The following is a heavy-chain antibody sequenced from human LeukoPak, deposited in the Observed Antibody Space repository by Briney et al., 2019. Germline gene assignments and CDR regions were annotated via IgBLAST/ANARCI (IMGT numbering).Heavy chain of an antibody. J-gene: IGHJ4*02. CDR2: INPSGGST. CDR3: ARDPIVDSSGYYFDY. D-gene: IGHD3-22*01. CDR1: GYTFTSYY. Sequence: GASVKVSCKASGYTFTSYYMHWVRQAPGQGLEWMGIINPSGGSTSYAQKLQGRVTMTRDTSTSTVYMELSSLRSEDTAVYYCARDPIVDSSGYYFDYWGQGTLVTVSS. V-gene: IGHV1-46*01.